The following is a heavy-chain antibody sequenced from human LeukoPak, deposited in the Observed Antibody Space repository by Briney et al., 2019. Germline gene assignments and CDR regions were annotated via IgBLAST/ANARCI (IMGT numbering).Heavy chain of an antibody. J-gene: IGHJ4*02. CDR2: IQNNGSSK. CDR3: AKGPPTNVAVPGTSFDY. D-gene: IGHD6-19*01. V-gene: IGHV3-30*02. Sequence: SMRLSCAAAAFTFGALGMHRVRQVPGKGLRWVAFIQNNGSSKYFEDSVKGRFTISRDNYKNTLYLQMNSLKGEDTAVYDCAKGPPTNVAVPGTSFDYWGQGTLVTVSS. CDR1: AFTFGALG.